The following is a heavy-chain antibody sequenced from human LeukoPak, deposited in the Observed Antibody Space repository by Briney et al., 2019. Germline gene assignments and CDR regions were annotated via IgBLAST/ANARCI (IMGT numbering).Heavy chain of an antibody. CDR2: MSYSGSS. J-gene: IGHJ3*02. Sequence: SETLSLTCTVSGDSISSSYWSWVRQPPGKGLEWIGYMSYSGSSDYAPSLKSRVTISPDTSKNQFSLKLRSVTAADTAVYYCARHIIGATFDALDIWGQGTMVTVSS. D-gene: IGHD1-26*01. CDR1: GDSISSSY. V-gene: IGHV4-59*08. CDR3: ARHIIGATFDALDI.